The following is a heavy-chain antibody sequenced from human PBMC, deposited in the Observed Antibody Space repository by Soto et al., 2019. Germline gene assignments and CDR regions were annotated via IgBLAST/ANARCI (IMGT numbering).Heavy chain of an antibody. J-gene: IGHJ3*02. V-gene: IGHV4-31*03. D-gene: IGHD3-22*01. CDR2: IYYSGST. Sequence: ASETLSLTCTVSGGSISSGGYYWSWIRQHPGKGLEWIGYIYYSGSTYYNPSLKSRVTISVDTSKNQFSLKLSSVTAADTAVYYCARVTRRVYYYDSSGYQNAFDIWGQGTMVTVSS. CDR3: ARVTRRVYYYDSSGYQNAFDI. CDR1: GGSISSGGYY.